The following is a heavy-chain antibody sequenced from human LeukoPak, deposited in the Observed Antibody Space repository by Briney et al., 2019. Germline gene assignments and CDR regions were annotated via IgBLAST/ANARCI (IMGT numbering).Heavy chain of an antibody. D-gene: IGHD2-2*01. J-gene: IGHJ6*02. Sequence: PGGSLRLSCAASGFTFSSYGMHWVRQAPGKGLEWVAVIWYGGSNKYYADSVKGRFTISRDNSKNTLYLQMNSLRAEDTAVYYCARDGVVVPAATLYYYYYGMDVWGQGTTVTVSS. CDR3: ARDGVVVPAATLYYYYYGMDV. CDR2: IWYGGSNK. CDR1: GFTFSSYG. V-gene: IGHV3-33*08.